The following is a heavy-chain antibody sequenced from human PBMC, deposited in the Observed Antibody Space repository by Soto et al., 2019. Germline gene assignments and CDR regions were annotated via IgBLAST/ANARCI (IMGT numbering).Heavy chain of an antibody. J-gene: IGHJ6*02. V-gene: IGHV2-26*01. D-gene: IGHD2-15*01. CDR1: GFSLDNNKMG. CDR2: IFSDDEK. CDR3: ARVSGGSPYYYAMDV. Sequence: QVTLKESDPVLVKPTETLTLTCTVSGFSLDNNKMGVSWIRQPPGKALEWLANIFSDDEKSYSTSLKRRLTISQDTSKSQVLLKVTNLDPVDTATYYCARVSGGSPYYYAMDVWGQGTTVTVSS.